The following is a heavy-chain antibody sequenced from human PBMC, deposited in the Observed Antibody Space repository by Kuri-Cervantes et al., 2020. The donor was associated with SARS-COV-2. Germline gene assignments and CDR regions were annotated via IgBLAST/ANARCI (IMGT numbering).Heavy chain of an antibody. Sequence: ESLKISCAVYGGYFRDYYGSWVRQPPGKGLEWIGAINHSGNTNYDPSLKSRVTIYVDTSKNQFSLKLNCMTAADTPVYYCSRHPEYCTNYSCLKSYGEYWGQGTLVTVSS. CDR1: GGYFRDYY. J-gene: IGHJ4*02. CDR3: SRHPEYCTNYSCLKSYGEY. V-gene: IGHV4-34*01. D-gene: IGHD2-8*01. CDR2: INHSGNT.